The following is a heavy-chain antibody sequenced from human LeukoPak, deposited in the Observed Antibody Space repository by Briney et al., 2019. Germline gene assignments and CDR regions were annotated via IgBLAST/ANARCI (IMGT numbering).Heavy chain of an antibody. V-gene: IGHV4-39*01. Sequence: SETLSLTCTVSGDSISSSSYYWVWLRQPPGKGLGWIATIYYSGSTYYNPSLKSRVTISVDTSKNQFSLKLSSVTAADTAMYYCARYWGPYDNSGAYFDYWGQGTLVTVSS. CDR1: GDSISSSSYY. CDR2: IYYSGST. J-gene: IGHJ4*02. D-gene: IGHD3-22*01. CDR3: ARYWGPYDNSGAYFDY.